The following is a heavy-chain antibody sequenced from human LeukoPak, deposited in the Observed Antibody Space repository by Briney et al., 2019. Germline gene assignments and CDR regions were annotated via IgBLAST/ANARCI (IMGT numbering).Heavy chain of an antibody. CDR1: GGSISSGDYY. J-gene: IGHJ6*02. CDR3: ARAGLHGSGSYYNVYYYYGMDV. CDR2: IYYSGST. Sequence: PSETLSLTCTVSGGSISSGDYYWSWIRQPPGKGLEWLGYIYYSGSTYYNPSLKSRVTISVDTSKNQFSLKLSSVTAADTAVYYCARAGLHGSGSYYNVYYYYGMDVWGQGTTVTVSS. D-gene: IGHD3-10*01. V-gene: IGHV4-30-4*01.